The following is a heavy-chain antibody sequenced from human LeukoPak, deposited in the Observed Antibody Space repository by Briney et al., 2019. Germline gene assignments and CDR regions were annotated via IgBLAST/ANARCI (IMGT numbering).Heavy chain of an antibody. J-gene: IGHJ4*02. Sequence: GGSLRLSCSASGFTFSDYAMHWVRQAPGKGLEYVSGVSSNGGSTYYADSVKGRFTVSRDNSKNTLFLQMSSLRAEDTAIYYCARISLSGWVNDHWGQGTLVTVSS. V-gene: IGHV3-64D*06. CDR1: GFTFSDYA. D-gene: IGHD6-19*01. CDR3: ARISLSGWVNDH. CDR2: VSSNGGST.